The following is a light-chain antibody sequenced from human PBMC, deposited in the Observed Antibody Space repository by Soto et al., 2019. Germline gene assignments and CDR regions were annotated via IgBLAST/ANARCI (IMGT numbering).Light chain of an antibody. V-gene: IGKV3-15*01. CDR1: QSISSN. CDR2: GAS. J-gene: IGKJ2*01. CDR3: QQYYDWPSYT. Sequence: EIVMTQSPATLSVSPGERATLSCKASQSISSNLAWYQQRPGQAPRLLIYGASTRAIGIPTRFSGSGSGTEFTLAISSLQSEDFAVYYCQQYYDWPSYTFGQGTQLEIK.